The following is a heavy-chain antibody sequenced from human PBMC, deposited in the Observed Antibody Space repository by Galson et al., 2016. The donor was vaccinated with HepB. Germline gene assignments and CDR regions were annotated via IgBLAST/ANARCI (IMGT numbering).Heavy chain of an antibody. CDR2: IISSGSYT. Sequence: SLRLSCAASGFNFRDSYMSWIRQAPGKGLEWISYIISSGSYTNYAESVKGRFTISRDNAKNSLHLEMTNLRVEDTAVYYCARDPGPGLRGYFDFWGQGTMVTVSS. CDR3: ARDPGPGLRGYFDF. CDR1: GFNFRDSY. V-gene: IGHV3-11*06. D-gene: IGHD3-10*01. J-gene: IGHJ4*02.